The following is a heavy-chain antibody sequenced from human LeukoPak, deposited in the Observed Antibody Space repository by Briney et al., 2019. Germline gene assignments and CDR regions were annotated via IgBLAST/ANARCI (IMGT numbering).Heavy chain of an antibody. J-gene: IGHJ4*02. CDR1: GFSFSDYA. V-gene: IGHV3-30*04. Sequence: GRSLRLSCAVSGFSFSDYAMDWVRQAPGKGLEWVAVTSHGGSKESYADSVKGRFTISRDNSKNTLYLQMNSLRAEDTAVYYCARTRTQYYDRSGYSKPTFDYWGQGTLVTVSS. CDR3: ARTRTQYYDRSGYSKPTFDY. CDR2: TSHGGSKE. D-gene: IGHD3-22*01.